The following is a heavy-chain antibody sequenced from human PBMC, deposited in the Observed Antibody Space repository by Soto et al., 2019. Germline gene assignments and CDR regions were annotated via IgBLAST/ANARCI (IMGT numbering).Heavy chain of an antibody. CDR1: GFTFSSYS. V-gene: IGHV3-21*01. CDR2: ISSSSSYI. CDR3: ARGGTTVTTRDYYYYYGMDV. J-gene: IGHJ6*02. Sequence: GGSLRLSCTASGFTFSSYSMNWVRQAPGKGLKWVSSISSSSSYIYYADSVKGRFTISRDIAKNSLHLQMISLRAEDTAVYYCARGGTTVTTRDYYYYYGMDVWGQGTTVTVSS. D-gene: IGHD4-4*01.